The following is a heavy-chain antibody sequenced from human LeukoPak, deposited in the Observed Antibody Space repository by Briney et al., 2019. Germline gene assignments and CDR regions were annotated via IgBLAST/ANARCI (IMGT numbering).Heavy chain of an antibody. CDR2: IFYNGNT. J-gene: IGHJ6*03. CDR1: GASFSSYY. Sequence: SETLPLTCTVSGASFSSYYWSWLRQPPGKGLEWIAYIFYNGNTKYNPSLKSRVTISVDTSKTQFSLKVTSVTAADTAVYYCARAPRDRGYCGATSCFEYMDVWGRGTTVTISS. V-gene: IGHV4-59*01. D-gene: IGHD2-2*01. CDR3: ARAPRDRGYCGATSCFEYMDV.